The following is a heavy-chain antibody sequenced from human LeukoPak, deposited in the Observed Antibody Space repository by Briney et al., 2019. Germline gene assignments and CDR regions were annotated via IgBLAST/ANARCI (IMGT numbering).Heavy chain of an antibody. CDR2: IRYDGTNE. CDR1: GFTFSTYG. CDR3: ATKQGHYFDS. Sequence: GGSLRLSCAASGFTFSTYGMHSVRQAPGKGLEWVAFIRYDGTNEYYADSVKGRFTISRDNSKNTLYLQMNSLRAEDTAVYYCATKQGHYFDSWGQGTLVTVSS. J-gene: IGHJ4*02. V-gene: IGHV3-30*02.